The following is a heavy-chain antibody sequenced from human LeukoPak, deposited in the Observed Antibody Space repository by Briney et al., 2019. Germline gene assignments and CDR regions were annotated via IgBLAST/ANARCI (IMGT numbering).Heavy chain of an antibody. V-gene: IGHV1-8*01. CDR2: MNPNSGNT. Sequence: ASVKVSCKASGYTFTSYDINWVRQATGQGLEWMGWMNPNSGNTGYAQKFQGRVTMTRNTSISTAYMELSSLRSEDTAVYYCARYPPLLRFLEWSYYYGMDVWGQGTTVTVSS. J-gene: IGHJ6*02. CDR1: GYTFTSYD. D-gene: IGHD3-3*01. CDR3: ARYPPLLRFLEWSYYYGMDV.